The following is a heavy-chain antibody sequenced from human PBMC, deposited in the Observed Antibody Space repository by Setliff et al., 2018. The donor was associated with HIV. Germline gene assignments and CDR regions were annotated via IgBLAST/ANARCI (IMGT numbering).Heavy chain of an antibody. J-gene: IGHJ4*02. D-gene: IGHD1-1*01. CDR1: GYTLTELS. CDR2: FDPEDVET. CDR3: ARQLSNSLEC. V-gene: IGHV1-24*01. Sequence: ASVKVSCKVSGYTLTELSMHWVRQAPGKGLEWMGGFDPEDVETIYAQKFQGRVTMTRDTSINTAYMELSGLRSDDTAVYYCARQLSNSLECWGQGTPVTVSS.